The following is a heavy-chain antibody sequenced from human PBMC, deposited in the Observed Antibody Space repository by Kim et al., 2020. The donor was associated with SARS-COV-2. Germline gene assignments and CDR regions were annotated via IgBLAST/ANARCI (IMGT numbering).Heavy chain of an antibody. J-gene: IGHJ4*02. CDR1: GYTFTSYA. CDR2: INAGNGNT. CDR3: ARGAGITMIVPPDY. Sequence: ASVKVSCKASGYTFTSYAMHWVRQAPGQRLEWMGWINAGNGNTKYSQKFQGRVTITRDTSASTAYMELSSLRSEDTAVYYCARGAGITMIVPPDYWGQGTLVTVSS. D-gene: IGHD3-22*01. V-gene: IGHV1-3*01.